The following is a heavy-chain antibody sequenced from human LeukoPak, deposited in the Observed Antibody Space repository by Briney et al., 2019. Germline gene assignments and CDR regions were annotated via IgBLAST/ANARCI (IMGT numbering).Heavy chain of an antibody. V-gene: IGHV3-33*06. CDR2: IWYDGSNK. D-gene: IGHD3-22*01. CDR3: AKGGDYYDSSASGGFDVFDI. CDR1: EFTFSSHG. J-gene: IGHJ3*02. Sequence: GGSLRLSCAASEFTFSSHGMHWVRQAPGKGLEWVAVIWYDGSNKYYVDSVKGRFTISSDNSKNTLYLQMNSLRAEDTAVYYCAKGGDYYDSSASGGFDVFDIWGQGTMVTVSS.